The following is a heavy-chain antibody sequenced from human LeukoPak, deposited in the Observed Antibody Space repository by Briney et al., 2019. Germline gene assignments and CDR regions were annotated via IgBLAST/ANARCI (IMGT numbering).Heavy chain of an antibody. J-gene: IGHJ4*02. V-gene: IGHV3-23*01. CDR1: GFTFSSYA. Sequence: GGSLRLSCAASGFTFSSYAMSWVRQAPGNGLEWVSAISGSGGSTYYADSVKGRFTISRDNSKNTLYLQMNSLRAEDTVVYYCAKVCSSACHGEFDYWGQGTLVTVSS. CDR3: AKVCSSACHGEFDY. D-gene: IGHD6-19*01. CDR2: ISGSGGST.